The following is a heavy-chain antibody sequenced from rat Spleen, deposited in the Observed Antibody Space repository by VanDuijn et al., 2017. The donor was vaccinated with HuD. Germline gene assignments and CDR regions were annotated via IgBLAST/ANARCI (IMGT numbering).Heavy chain of an antibody. CDR1: GFTFSDYN. Sequence: EVQLVESGGGLVQPGRSLKLSCAASGFTFSDYNMAWVRQAPKKGLEWVATIIYDGSRTYYRDSVKGRFTISRDNAKSTLYLQMDSLRSEDTATYYCATHTHYYSPYWYFDFWGPGTMVTVSS. J-gene: IGHJ1*01. CDR2: IIYDGSRT. CDR3: ATHTHYYSPYWYFDF. V-gene: IGHV5S10*01. D-gene: IGHD1-1*01.